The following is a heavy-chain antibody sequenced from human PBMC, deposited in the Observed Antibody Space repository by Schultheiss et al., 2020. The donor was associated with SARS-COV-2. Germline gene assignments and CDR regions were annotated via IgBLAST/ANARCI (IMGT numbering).Heavy chain of an antibody. J-gene: IGHJ4*02. D-gene: IGHD1-14*01. V-gene: IGHV4-61*05. CDR3: ARHGDRGSSGFWARNHPKTDFDY. CDR2: VYNNGRT. Sequence: SQTLSLTCTVSGGSISSSSYYWGWIRQPPGKGLEWIGYVYNNGRTNYIPSLQSRVSISVDTSKNQFSLKLSSVTAADTAVYYCARHGDRGSSGFWARNHPKTDFDYWGQGTLVTVSS. CDR1: GGSISSSSYY.